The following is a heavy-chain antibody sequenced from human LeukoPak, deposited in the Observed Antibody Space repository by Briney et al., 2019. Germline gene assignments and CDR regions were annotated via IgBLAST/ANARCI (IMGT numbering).Heavy chain of an antibody. V-gene: IGHV4-34*01. CDR2: INHSGST. Sequence: SETLSLTCAVYGGSFSGYYWSWIRQPPGKGLEWIGEINHSGSTNYNPSLKSRVIMSVDKSKNQFSLKLTSVTAADTAVYYCARDVGARLPGYWGQGTLVTVSS. CDR3: ARDVGARLPGY. J-gene: IGHJ1*01. CDR1: GGSFSGYY. D-gene: IGHD6-6*01.